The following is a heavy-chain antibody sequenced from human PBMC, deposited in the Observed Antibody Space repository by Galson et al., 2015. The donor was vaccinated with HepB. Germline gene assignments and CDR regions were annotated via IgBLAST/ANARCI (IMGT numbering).Heavy chain of an antibody. CDR3: ARVKRGEWYSYYYYGKDV. V-gene: IGHV3-7*03. J-gene: IGHJ6*02. CDR2: INEDGSAK. D-gene: IGHD3-10*01. Sequence: AMLPSSAASGVISSMYWMNWVRQAPGNGLEWVASINEDGSAKNYVDSVKGRFTISRDNAKNSLYLQMNSLRAEDTAVYYCARVKRGEWYSYYYYGKDVWGQGTTVTVSS. CDR1: GVISSMYW.